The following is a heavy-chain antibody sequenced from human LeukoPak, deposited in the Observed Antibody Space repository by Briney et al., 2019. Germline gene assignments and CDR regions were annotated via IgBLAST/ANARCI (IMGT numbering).Heavy chain of an antibody. D-gene: IGHD4-17*01. CDR2: INHSGST. V-gene: IGHV4-34*01. CDR1: GGSFSGYY. Sequence: TSETLSLTCAVYGGSFSGYYWSWIRQPPGKGLEWIGEINHSGSTNYNPSLKSRVTISVDTSKNQFSLKLSSVTAADTAVYYCARGKNRATVTYWGQGTLVTVSS. CDR3: ARGKNRATVTY. J-gene: IGHJ4*02.